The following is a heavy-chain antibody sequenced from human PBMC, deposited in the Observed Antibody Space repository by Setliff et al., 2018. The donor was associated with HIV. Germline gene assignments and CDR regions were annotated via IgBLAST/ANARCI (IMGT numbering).Heavy chain of an antibody. J-gene: IGHJ4*02. D-gene: IGHD3-3*01. CDR3: ARVYVDLTKYYNFWSGYPDY. Sequence: SVKVSCKASGGTFSSYAISWVRQAPGQGLEWMGGIIPIFGTANYAQKFQGRVTITADESTSTAYTELSSLRSEDTAVYYCARVYVDLTKYYNFWSGYPDYWGQGTLVTVSS. V-gene: IGHV1-69*13. CDR1: GGTFSSYA. CDR2: IIPIFGTA.